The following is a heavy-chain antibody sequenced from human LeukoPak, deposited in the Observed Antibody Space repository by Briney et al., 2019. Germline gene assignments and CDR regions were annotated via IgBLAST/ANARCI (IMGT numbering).Heavy chain of an antibody. CDR1: GGSFSGYY. J-gene: IGHJ6*03. D-gene: IGHD5-18*01. CDR2: INHSGST. Sequence: SEALSLTCAVYGGSFSGYYWSWIRQPPGKGLEWIGEINHSGSTNYNPSLKSRVTISVDTSKNQFSLKLSSVTAADTAVYYCAKDRRGYSYGSDPMDVWGKGTTVTISS. CDR3: AKDRRGYSYGSDPMDV. V-gene: IGHV4-34*01.